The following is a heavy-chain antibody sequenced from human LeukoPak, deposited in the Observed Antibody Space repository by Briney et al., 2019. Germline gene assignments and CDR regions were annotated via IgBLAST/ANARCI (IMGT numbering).Heavy chain of an antibody. CDR1: GFTFTSYA. D-gene: IGHD4-11*01. CDR2: MNEDGSEK. V-gene: IGHV3-7*01. CDR3: ARDRGYSNFDY. J-gene: IGHJ4*02. Sequence: GGSLRLSCTASGFTFTSYAMSWVRQAPGKGLEWVANMNEDGSEKNYVDSVKGRFTISRDNAQDSLYLQMNSLRAEDTAVYYCARDRGYSNFDYWGRGTLLTVSS.